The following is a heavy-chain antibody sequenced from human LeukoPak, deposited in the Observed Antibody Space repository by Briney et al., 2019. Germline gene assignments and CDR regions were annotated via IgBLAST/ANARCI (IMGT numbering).Heavy chain of an antibody. CDR1: GYTFTSYD. Sequence: ASVKVSCKASGYTFTSYDINWVRQATGQGLEWMGWMNPNSGNTGYAQKFQGRVTMTRNTSISTAYMELSSLRSEDTAVYYCARVPGYSSSWDAGFDYWGQGTLVTVSS. CDR2: MNPNSGNT. J-gene: IGHJ4*02. CDR3: ARVPGYSSSWDAGFDY. V-gene: IGHV1-8*01. D-gene: IGHD6-13*01.